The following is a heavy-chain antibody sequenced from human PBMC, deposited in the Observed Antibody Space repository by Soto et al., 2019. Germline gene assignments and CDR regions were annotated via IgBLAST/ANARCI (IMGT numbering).Heavy chain of an antibody. CDR3: ARDLRYNWNSDYYYGMDV. V-gene: IGHV1-69*13. J-gene: IGHJ6*02. CDR2: IIPIFGTA. D-gene: IGHD1-7*01. CDR1: GGTFSSYA. Sequence: SVKVSCKASGGTFSSYAISWVRQAPGQGLEWMGGIIPIFGTANYAQKFQGRVTITADESTSTAYMELSSLRSEDTAVYYCARDLRYNWNSDYYYGMDVWGQGTTVTVSS.